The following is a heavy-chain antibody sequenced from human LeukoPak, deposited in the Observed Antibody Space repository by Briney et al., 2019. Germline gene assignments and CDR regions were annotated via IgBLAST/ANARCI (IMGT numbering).Heavy chain of an antibody. Sequence: GASVKVSCKASGGTFSSYAISWVRQAPGQGLEWMGGIIPIFGTANYAQKFQGRVTITADKSTSTAYMELSSLRSEDTAVYYCARVSVVPAAMPDYYYGTDVWGKGTAVTVSS. CDR2: IIPIFGTA. J-gene: IGHJ6*04. CDR1: GGTFSSYA. D-gene: IGHD2-2*01. V-gene: IGHV1-69*06. CDR3: ARVSVVPAAMPDYYYGTDV.